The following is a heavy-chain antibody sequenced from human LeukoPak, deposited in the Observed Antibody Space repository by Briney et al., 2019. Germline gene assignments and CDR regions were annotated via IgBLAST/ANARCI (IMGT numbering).Heavy chain of an antibody. J-gene: IGHJ4*02. Sequence: GGSLRLSCEASGFTFSSYAMTWVRQAPGKGLEWVSSITGSGGATYYADSVKGRFTISRDNSKNTLYLQMNSLRAEDTALYYCAREYSSGWYPLGYWGQGTLVTVSS. CDR1: GFTFSSYA. CDR2: ITGSGGAT. V-gene: IGHV3-23*01. CDR3: AREYSSGWYPLGY. D-gene: IGHD6-19*01.